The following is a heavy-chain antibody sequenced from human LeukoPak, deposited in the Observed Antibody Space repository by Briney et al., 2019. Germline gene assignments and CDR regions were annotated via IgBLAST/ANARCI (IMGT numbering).Heavy chain of an antibody. CDR1: GFTFSSYS. J-gene: IGHJ4*02. CDR2: ISSSSSYI. CDR3: ARDDRSHIDY. D-gene: IGHD3-22*01. V-gene: IGHV3-21*01. Sequence: GGSLRLSCAASGFTFSSYSMNWVRQAPGKGLEWVSSISSSSSYIHYADSVKGRFTISRDNAKNSLYLQMNSLRAEDTAVYYCARDDRSHIDYWGQGTLVTVSS.